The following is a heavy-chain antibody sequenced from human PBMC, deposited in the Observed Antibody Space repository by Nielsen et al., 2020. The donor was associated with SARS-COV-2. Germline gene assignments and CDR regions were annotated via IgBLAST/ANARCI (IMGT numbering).Heavy chain of an antibody. CDR3: ARRLGSHDGFDI. CDR1: GCTFGNFA. D-gene: IGHD2-2*03. J-gene: IGHJ3*02. CDR2: IIPISGAR. Sequence: SVKVSCKASGCTFGNFAINWVRQAPGQGLEWMGGIIPISGARTYAQKFQGRVTITADRSTSTAYMELSSLRSDDTAVYYCARRLGSHDGFDIWGQGTMVTVSS. V-gene: IGHV1-69*06.